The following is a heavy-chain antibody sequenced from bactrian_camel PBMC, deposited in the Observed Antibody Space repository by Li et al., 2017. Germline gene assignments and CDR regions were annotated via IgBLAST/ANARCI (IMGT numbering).Heavy chain of an antibody. CDR1: GYAAGSYC. CDR3: AATTTRWRGLTCGDYDY. V-gene: IGHV3S26*01. D-gene: IGHD7*01. CDR2: IDSDGSA. J-gene: IGHJ4*01. Sequence: HVQLVESGGGSVQAGGSLKLSCAASGYAAGSYCTGWFRQAPGKGLEWVAAIDSDGSASYADSVKGRFVISKDNAKNIFFLQMNNLRPDDTAVYHCAATTTRWRGLTCGDYDYWGQGTQVTVS.